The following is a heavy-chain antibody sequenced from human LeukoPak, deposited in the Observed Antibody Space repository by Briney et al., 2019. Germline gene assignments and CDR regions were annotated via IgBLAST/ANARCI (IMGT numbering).Heavy chain of an antibody. V-gene: IGHV3-20*04. J-gene: IGHJ6*03. CDR3: AKDSAYYDSSGYYSRYYYYYYMDV. Sequence: PGGSLRLSCAASGFTFDDYTMSWVRQAPGKGREWVSGINWNGGSTGYADSVKGRFTISRDNAKNSLYLQMNSLRAEDTAVYYCAKDSAYYDSSGYYSRYYYYYYMDVWGKGTTVTVSS. D-gene: IGHD3-22*01. CDR2: INWNGGST. CDR1: GFTFDDYT.